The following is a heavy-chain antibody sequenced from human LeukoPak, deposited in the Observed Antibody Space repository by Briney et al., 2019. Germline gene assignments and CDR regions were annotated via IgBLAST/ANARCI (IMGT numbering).Heavy chain of an antibody. CDR2: ISAYNGNT. D-gene: IGHD3-22*01. CDR3: ARDSSGYYHRVDY. V-gene: IGHV1-18*01. J-gene: IGHJ4*02. CDR1: GYTFTSYG. Sequence: ASVKVSCKASGYTFTSYGISWVRQAPGQGLEWMGWISAYNGNTNYAQKLQGRVTMTTDTSTSTACMELRSLRSDDTAVYYCARDSSGYYHRVDYWGQGTLVTVSS.